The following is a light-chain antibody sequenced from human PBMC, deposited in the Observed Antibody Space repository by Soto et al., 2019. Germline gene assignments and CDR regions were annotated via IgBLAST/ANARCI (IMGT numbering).Light chain of an antibody. CDR3: SAWDDSLSGPV. CDR2: RND. J-gene: IGLJ3*02. V-gene: IGLV1-47*01. CDR1: SSNIGSNY. Sequence: QSVLTQPPSASGTPGQRVTISCSGSSSNIGSNYVYWYRQLPGTAPNVLIYRNDERPSGVPDRFSGSKSGSSASLAISGLRSEDEADYYCSAWDDSLSGPVFGRGTKLNVL.